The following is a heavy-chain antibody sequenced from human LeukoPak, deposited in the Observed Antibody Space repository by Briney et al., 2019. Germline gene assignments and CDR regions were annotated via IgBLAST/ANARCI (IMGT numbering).Heavy chain of an antibody. D-gene: IGHD3-9*01. V-gene: IGHV3-48*03. CDR3: AREVRYVALGDY. Sequence: GGSLRLSCVASGFTFSSYEMNWVRQTPGKGLEWVSYISSSGRTAYYADSVRGRFTISRDNAKNSLYLQMNSLRAEDTAVYYCAREVRYVALGDYWGQGTLVTVSS. CDR2: ISSSGRTA. CDR1: GFTFSSYE. J-gene: IGHJ4*02.